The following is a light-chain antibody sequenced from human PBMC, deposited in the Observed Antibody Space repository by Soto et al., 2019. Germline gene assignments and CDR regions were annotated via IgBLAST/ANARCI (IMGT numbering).Light chain of an antibody. V-gene: IGKV3-20*01. J-gene: IGKJ1*01. CDR2: GAS. Sequence: VLTQSPGALSFSPGERATLSCRASQSVSSNYLAWYQQKPGQAPRPLIYGASSRATGIPDRFSGSGAGTDFTLTISRLEPEDFAVYYCQQYGSSPWTFGHGTKVDIK. CDR3: QQYGSSPWT. CDR1: QSVSSNY.